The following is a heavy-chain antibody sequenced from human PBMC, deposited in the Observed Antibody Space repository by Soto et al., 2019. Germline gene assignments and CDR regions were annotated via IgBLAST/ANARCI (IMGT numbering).Heavy chain of an antibody. CDR3: ARLGPQLERPDAFDT. CDR2: IYPGDSDT. J-gene: IGHJ3*02. D-gene: IGHD1-1*01. V-gene: IGHV5-51*01. Sequence: LGESLKISCKGSGYSFTSYWIGGVRQMPGKGLEWMGIIYPGDSDTRYSPSFQGQVTISADKSITTAYLQWSSLKASDTAIYYCARLGPQLERPDAFDTWGQGTMVTVSS. CDR1: GYSFTSYW.